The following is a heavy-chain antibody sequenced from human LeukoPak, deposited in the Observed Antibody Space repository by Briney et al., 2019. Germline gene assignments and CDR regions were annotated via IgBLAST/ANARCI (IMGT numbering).Heavy chain of an antibody. J-gene: IGHJ3*02. CDR1: GFTFSGSA. Sequence: TGGSLRLSXAASGFTFSGSAMHWVCQASGKGLEWVGRIRSKANSYATAYAASVKGRFTISRDDSKNTAYLQMNSLKTEDTAVYYYTRRYLLAAFDIWGQGTMVTVSS. CDR3: TRRYLLAAFDI. V-gene: IGHV3-73*01. D-gene: IGHD2-21*01. CDR2: IRSKANSYAT.